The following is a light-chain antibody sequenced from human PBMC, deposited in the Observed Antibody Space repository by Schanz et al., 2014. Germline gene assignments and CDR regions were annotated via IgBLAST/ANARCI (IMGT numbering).Light chain of an antibody. J-gene: IGKJ1*01. V-gene: IGKV3-20*01. CDR3: QQYYNLRT. CDR1: QSVSSSD. CDR2: GAS. Sequence: EIVLTQSPGTLSLSPGERATLSCRASQSVSSSDLAWYQQKPGQAPRLLIYGASSRATGIPDRFSGSGSGTDFTLTISSLQAEDVAVYYCQQYYNLRTFGQGTKVEIK.